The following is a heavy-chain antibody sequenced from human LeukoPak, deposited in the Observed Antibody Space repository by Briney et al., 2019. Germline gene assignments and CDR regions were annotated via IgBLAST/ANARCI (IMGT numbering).Heavy chain of an antibody. CDR1: GFTFSDYY. Sequence: PGGSLRLSCAASGFTFSDYYMSWIRQAPGKGLEWISYISRGGSTIYHADSVKGRFTISRDNAKNSLSLQMNSLRAEDTAVYYCARHRTASDYWGQGTLVTVSS. J-gene: IGHJ4*02. V-gene: IGHV3-11*04. CDR2: ISRGGSTI. CDR3: ARHRTASDY. D-gene: IGHD3-16*02.